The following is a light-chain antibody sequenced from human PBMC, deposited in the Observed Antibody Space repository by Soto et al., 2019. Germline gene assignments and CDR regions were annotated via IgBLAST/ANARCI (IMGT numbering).Light chain of an antibody. V-gene: IGLV2-14*01. CDR2: EVS. CDR3: ASYTNSTTPVF. Sequence: QAASVSGSPGQSLTISCTGTSSDVGGYKYVSWYQQHPDKAPKLIIFEVSNRPSGISSRFSGSKSGNTASLTISGLQAEDEADYYCASYTNSTTPVFFGRGTKLTVL. CDR1: SSDVGGYKY. J-gene: IGLJ2*01.